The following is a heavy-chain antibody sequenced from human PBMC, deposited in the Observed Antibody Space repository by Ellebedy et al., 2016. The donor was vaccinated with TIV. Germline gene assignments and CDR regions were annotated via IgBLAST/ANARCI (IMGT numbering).Heavy chain of an antibody. V-gene: IGHV3-11*04. J-gene: IGHJ4*02. CDR2: ISSSGNTI. Sequence: PGGSLRLSCAVYGFSVSDYYLNWIRQAPGKGPEWVSYISSSGNTINYADSVKGRLTISRDNAKNSVYLQMNSLRAEDTAVYYCARGPRAAAGTFNFWGQGTLVTVSP. CDR3: ARGPRAAAGTFNF. D-gene: IGHD6-13*01. CDR1: GFSVSDYY.